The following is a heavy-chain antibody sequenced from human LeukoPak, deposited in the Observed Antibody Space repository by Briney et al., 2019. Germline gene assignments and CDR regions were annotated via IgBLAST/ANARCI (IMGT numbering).Heavy chain of an antibody. CDR3: ARDGFPYYYDSSGYPDY. D-gene: IGHD3-22*01. CDR1: GFTFSSYW. Sequence: GGSLRLSCAASGFTFSSYWMHWVRQAPGKGLVWVSRINSDGSSTSYADSVKGRFTISRDSAKNTLYLQMNSLRAEDTAVYYCARDGFPYYYDSSGYPDYWGQGTLVTVSS. V-gene: IGHV3-74*01. J-gene: IGHJ4*02. CDR2: INSDGSST.